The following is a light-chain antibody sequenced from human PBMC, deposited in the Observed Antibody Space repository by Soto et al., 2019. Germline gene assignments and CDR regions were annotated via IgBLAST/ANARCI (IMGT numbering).Light chain of an antibody. CDR3: SSYTNINTRACV. J-gene: IGLJ1*01. CDR1: SGDIGSYNR. Sequence: QSALTQPASVSGSAVQSITISCTGTSGDIGSYNRVSWYQQHPGKAPKLIIYEVTDRPSGVSNRFSGSKSGNTASLTISGLQAEDEAEYYCSSYTNINTRACVFGTGTKVTVL. CDR2: EVT. V-gene: IGLV2-14*01.